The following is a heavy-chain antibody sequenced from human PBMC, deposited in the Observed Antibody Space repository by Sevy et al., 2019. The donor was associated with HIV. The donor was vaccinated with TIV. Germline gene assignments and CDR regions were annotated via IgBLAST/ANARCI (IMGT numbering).Heavy chain of an antibody. CDR3: ARVQYCSSTSCRGYAYYFDY. J-gene: IGHJ4*02. V-gene: IGHV3-11*06. Sequence: GGSLRLSCAASGFTFSDYYMSWIRQAPGKGLEWVSYISSSSSYTNYADSVKGRLTISRDNAKNSLYLQMNSLRAEDTAVYYCARVQYCSSTSCRGYAYYFDYWGQGTLVTVSS. D-gene: IGHD2-2*01. CDR2: ISSSSSYT. CDR1: GFTFSDYY.